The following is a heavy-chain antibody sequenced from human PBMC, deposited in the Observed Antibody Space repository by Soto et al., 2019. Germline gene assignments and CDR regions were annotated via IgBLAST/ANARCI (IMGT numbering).Heavy chain of an antibody. D-gene: IGHD6-19*01. J-gene: IGHJ4*02. V-gene: IGHV1-3*01. CDR3: ARSGSGSGAFDC. CDR2: INAGNGNT. Sequence: GASVKVSCTASGYTFTSYAMHWVRQAPGQRLEWMGWINAGNGNTKYSQKFQGRVTITRDTSASTAYMELSSLRSEDTAVYYCARSGSGSGAFDCWGQGTLVTVSS. CDR1: GYTFTSYA.